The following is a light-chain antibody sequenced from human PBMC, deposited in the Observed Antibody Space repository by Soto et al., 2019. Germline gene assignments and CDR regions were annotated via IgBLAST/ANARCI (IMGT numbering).Light chain of an antibody. CDR2: EDN. CDR3: QSYDSSRV. CDR1: SGSIASNY. Sequence: NFMLTQPHSVSESPGKTVTISCTGSSGSIASNYVQWYQQRPGSAPTTVIYEDNQRPSGVPDRFSGSIGSSSNSASLTISGLKTEDEADYYCQSYDSSRVFGGGTKLTVL. J-gene: IGLJ3*02. V-gene: IGLV6-57*02.